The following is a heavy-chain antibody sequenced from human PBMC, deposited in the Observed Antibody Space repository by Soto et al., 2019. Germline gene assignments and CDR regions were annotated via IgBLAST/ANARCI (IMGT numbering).Heavy chain of an antibody. CDR3: ARGRRANPNEPHNWNQREHYYYYGMDV. CDR2: IIPIFGTA. CDR1: GGTFSSYA. V-gene: IGHV1-69*13. D-gene: IGHD1-20*01. J-gene: IGHJ6*02. Sequence: GASVKVSCKASGGTFSSYAISWVRQAPGQGLEWMGGIIPIFGTANYAQKFQGRVTITADESTSTAYMELSSLRSEDTAVYYCARGRRANPNEPHNWNQREHYYYYGMDVWGQGTTVTVSS.